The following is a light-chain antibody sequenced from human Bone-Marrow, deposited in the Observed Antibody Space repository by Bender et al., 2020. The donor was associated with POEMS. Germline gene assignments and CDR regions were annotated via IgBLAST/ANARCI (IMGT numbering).Light chain of an antibody. CDR1: SSDVGGYNY. CDR2: DVN. V-gene: IGLV2-8*01. CDR3: CSYAGNWP. J-gene: IGLJ2*01. Sequence: QSALTQPPSASGSPGQSVTISCTGTSSDVGGYNYVSWYQHHPGKAPKLIIYDVNKRPSGVPDRFFGSKSDNTASLIISDLQVEDEADYYCCSYAGNWPFGGGTKLTVL.